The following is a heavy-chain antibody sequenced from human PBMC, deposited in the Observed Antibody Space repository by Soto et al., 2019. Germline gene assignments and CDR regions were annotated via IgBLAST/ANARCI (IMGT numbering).Heavy chain of an antibody. J-gene: IGHJ3*02. Sequence: QVQLQESGPGLVKPSQTLSLTCTVSNDSITSGRYYWSWIRQVPGKGLEWIGYIYSSGNPYYNPSLKGRISISLDASNNQFALTVTSVNVADPSIYFCARGRLTIQQGFDTWGQGTRVTVSS. CDR2: IYSSGNP. CDR1: NDSITSGRYY. D-gene: IGHD1-1*01. V-gene: IGHV4-31*03. CDR3: ARGRLTIQQGFDT.